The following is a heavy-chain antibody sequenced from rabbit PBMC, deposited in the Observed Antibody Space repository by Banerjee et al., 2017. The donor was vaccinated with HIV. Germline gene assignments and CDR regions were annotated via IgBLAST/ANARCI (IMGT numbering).Heavy chain of an antibody. CDR2: MHADSVGST. CDR3: ARDLAGVIGWNFNL. J-gene: IGHJ4*01. V-gene: IGHV1S45*01. CDR1: GFSFSSSYW. Sequence: QEQLVESGGGLVQPEGSLTLTCKASGFSFSSSYWICWVRQAPGKGLEWIACMHADSVGSTYYASWAKGRFTISKTSSTTVTLQMTSLTAADTATYLCARDLAGVIGWNFNLWGQGTLVTVS. D-gene: IGHD4-1*01.